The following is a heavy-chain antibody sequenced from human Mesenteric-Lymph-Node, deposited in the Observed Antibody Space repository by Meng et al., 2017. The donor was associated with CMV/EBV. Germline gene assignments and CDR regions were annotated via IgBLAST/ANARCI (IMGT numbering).Heavy chain of an antibody. D-gene: IGHD3-10*01. CDR3: ARLYYSGSGNYYFRAFDF. Sequence: YTFTDDGISWVRQAPGQGLECLGWISTYNGRTNYAQRFQGRVTMTADTSTNTAHFELRSLKSDDTALYYCARLYYSGSGNYYFRAFDFWGQGTVVTVSS. CDR1: YTFTDDG. CDR2: ISTYNGRT. J-gene: IGHJ3*01. V-gene: IGHV1-18*01.